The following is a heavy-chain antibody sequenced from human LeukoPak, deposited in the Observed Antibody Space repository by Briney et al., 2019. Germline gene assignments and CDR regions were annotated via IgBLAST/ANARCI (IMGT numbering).Heavy chain of an antibody. CDR2: INPSGGST. Sequence: ASVKVSCKASGYTFTIYYMHWVRQAPGQGLEWMGIINPSGGSTSYAQKFQGRVTMTRDTSTSTVYMELSSLRSEDTAVYYCARAGYDFWSGYSVLDYYYMDVWGKGTTVTVSS. V-gene: IGHV1-46*03. CDR3: ARAGYDFWSGYSVLDYYYMDV. CDR1: GYTFTIYY. D-gene: IGHD3-3*01. J-gene: IGHJ6*03.